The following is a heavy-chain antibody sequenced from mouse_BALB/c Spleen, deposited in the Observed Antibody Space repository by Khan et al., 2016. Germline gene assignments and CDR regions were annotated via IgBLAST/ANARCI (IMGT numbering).Heavy chain of an antibody. CDR1: GFSLTGYG. V-gene: IGHV2-6-7*01. CDR2: IWGDGST. D-gene: IGHD1-1*01. Sequence: QVQLKESGPGLVAPSQSLSITCTVSGFSLTGYGVNWVRQPPGKGLEWLGMIWGDGSTDYNSALKSRLSIRKDNSKSQVFLKMNSLQTDDTARYYCARALYYYGSSYVSYAMDYWGQGTSVTVSS. J-gene: IGHJ4*01. CDR3: ARALYYYGSSYVSYAMDY.